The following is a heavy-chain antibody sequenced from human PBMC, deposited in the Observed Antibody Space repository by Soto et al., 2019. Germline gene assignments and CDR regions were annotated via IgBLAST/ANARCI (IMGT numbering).Heavy chain of an antibody. D-gene: IGHD3-10*01. J-gene: IGHJ6*02. CDR2: IIPIFGTA. CDR3: ARVARDTMVRAYYYYYYGMDV. V-gene: IGHV1-69*06. Sequence: SVKVSCKASGGTFSSYAISWVRQAPGQGLEWMGGIIPIFGTANYAQKFQGRVTITADKSTSTAYMELSSLRSEDTAVYYCARVARDTMVRAYYYYYYGMDVWGQGTTVTVSS. CDR1: GGTFSSYA.